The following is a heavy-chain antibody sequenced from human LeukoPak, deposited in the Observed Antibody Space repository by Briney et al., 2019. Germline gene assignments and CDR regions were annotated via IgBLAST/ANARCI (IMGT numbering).Heavy chain of an antibody. V-gene: IGHV4-39*07. CDR1: GGSISSSSYY. CDR2: IYYSGST. Sequence: PSETLSLTCTVSGGSISSSSYYWGWIRQPPGKGLEWIGRIYYSGSTYYNPSLKSRVSISVDTSKSQFSLKLSSVTAADTAVYYCARRSSVWYSYCFDYWGQGTLVTVSS. D-gene: IGHD6-19*01. CDR3: ARRSSVWYSYCFDY. J-gene: IGHJ4*02.